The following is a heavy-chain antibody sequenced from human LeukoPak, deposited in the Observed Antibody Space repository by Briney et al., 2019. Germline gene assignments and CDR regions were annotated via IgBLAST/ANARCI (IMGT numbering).Heavy chain of an antibody. CDR3: ARNADYCLDY. J-gene: IGHJ4*02. CDR2: IHHSGST. Sequence: SETLSLTCVVSGRSINSGYWWSWVRQPPGKGLEWIGEIHHSGSTNYNPSLKSRVTIPVDTSKNQFSLKLTSVTAADTAIYYCARNADYCLDYWGQGTLVTVSS. CDR1: GRSINSGYW. D-gene: IGHD4/OR15-4a*01. V-gene: IGHV4-4*02.